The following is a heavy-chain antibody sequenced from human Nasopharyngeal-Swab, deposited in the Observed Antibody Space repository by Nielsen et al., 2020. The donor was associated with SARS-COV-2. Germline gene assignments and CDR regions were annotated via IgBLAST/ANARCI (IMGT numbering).Heavy chain of an antibody. CDR1: GGSISSYY. J-gene: IGHJ5*02. Sequence: GSLRLSCTVSGGSISSYYWSWIRQPPGKGLEWIGYIYYSGSTNYNPSLKSRVTISVDTSKNQFSLKLSSVTAADTAVYYCASGVQSLYCSGGSCYFGGFDPWGQGTLVTVSS. CDR2: IYYSGST. CDR3: ASGVQSLYCSGGSCYFGGFDP. V-gene: IGHV4-59*01. D-gene: IGHD2-15*01.